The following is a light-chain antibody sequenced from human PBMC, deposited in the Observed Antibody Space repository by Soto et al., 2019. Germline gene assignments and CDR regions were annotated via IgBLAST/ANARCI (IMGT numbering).Light chain of an antibody. V-gene: IGKV1-39*01. CDR1: QSISSY. J-gene: IGKJ3*01. CDR2: AAS. CDR3: QQSYSTPRT. Sequence: DIQMTKSPASLSASLGDRVTITCRASQSISSYLNWYQQKPGKAPKLLIYAASSLQSGVPSRFSGSGSGTDLTLTISSLQPEDFATYYCQQSYSTPRTFVPGTNVD.